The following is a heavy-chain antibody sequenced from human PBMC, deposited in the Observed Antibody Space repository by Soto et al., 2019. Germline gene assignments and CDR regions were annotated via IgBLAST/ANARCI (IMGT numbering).Heavy chain of an antibody. Sequence: GGSLRLSCAASGFTFSSYAMHWVRQAPGKGLEWVAVISYDGSNKYYADSVKGRFTISRDNSKNTLYLQMNSLRAEDTSVYYCASPTWAGKLLRYFDWLVCCDYWGQGTLVTVSS. V-gene: IGHV3-30-3*01. CDR2: ISYDGSNK. D-gene: IGHD3-9*01. CDR1: GFTFSSYA. J-gene: IGHJ4*02. CDR3: ASPTWAGKLLRYFDWLVCCDY.